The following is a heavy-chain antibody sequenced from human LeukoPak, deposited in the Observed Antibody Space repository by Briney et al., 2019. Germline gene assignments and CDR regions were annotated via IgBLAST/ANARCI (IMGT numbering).Heavy chain of an antibody. J-gene: IGHJ5*02. D-gene: IGHD6-13*01. CDR2: ISYDGSNK. V-gene: IGHV3-30*03. Sequence: GGSLRLSCAASGFTFSSYGMHWVRQAPGKGLEWVAVISYDGSNKYYADSVKGRFTISRDNSKNTLYLQMNSLRAEDTAVYYCATAPRGIAAAVLPWGQGTLVAVSS. CDR3: ATAPRGIAAAVLP. CDR1: GFTFSSYG.